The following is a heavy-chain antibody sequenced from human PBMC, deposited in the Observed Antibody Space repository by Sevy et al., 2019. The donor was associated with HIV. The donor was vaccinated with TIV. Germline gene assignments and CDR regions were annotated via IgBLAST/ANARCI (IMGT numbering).Heavy chain of an antibody. V-gene: IGHV3-11*04. J-gene: IGHJ6*03. D-gene: IGHD3-3*01. CDR1: GFNFRDFY. Sequence: GGSLRLSCAASGFNFRDFYMTWIRQAPGKGLEWVAYISSSGGAKYYADSVAGRFTISRDNAKNSMYLQMNSLRADDAAIYFCARDSSGEEFGFYYYYMDVWGKGTAVTASS. CDR3: ARDSSGEEFGFYYYYMDV. CDR2: ISSSGGAK.